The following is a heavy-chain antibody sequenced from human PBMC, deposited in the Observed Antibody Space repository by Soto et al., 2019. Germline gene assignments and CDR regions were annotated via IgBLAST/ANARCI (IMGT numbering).Heavy chain of an antibody. Sequence: QVQLQESGPGLVKPSDTLSLTCAVSGYSISSSNWWGWIRQPPGRGLEWIGYIYYSGTTYYNPSLKSRVTMSVDPSKTQFSLKLTSVTAVDTAVYYCARREIHGPIDYWGQGTLVTVSS. CDR2: IYYSGTT. J-gene: IGHJ4*02. V-gene: IGHV4-28*01. CDR3: ARREIHGPIDY. CDR1: GYSISSSNW. D-gene: IGHD1-26*01.